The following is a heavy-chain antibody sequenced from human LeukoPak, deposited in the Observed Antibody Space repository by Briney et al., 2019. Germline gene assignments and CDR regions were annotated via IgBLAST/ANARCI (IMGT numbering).Heavy chain of an antibody. Sequence: GGSLRLSCAASGFTFSRYWIHWVRQAPGKGLEWVSRINPDGSTTTYADSVKGRFTISRDNAKNTVYLQVNSLRAEDTAVYYCARDLSGSWDWFDPWGQGTLVTVSS. CDR2: INPDGSTT. CDR1: GFTFSRYW. V-gene: IGHV3-74*01. J-gene: IGHJ5*02. D-gene: IGHD3-22*01. CDR3: ARDLSGSWDWFDP.